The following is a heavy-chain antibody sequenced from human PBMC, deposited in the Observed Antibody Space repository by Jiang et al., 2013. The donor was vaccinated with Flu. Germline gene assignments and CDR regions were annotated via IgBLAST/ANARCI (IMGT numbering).Heavy chain of an antibody. D-gene: IGHD3-10*01. V-gene: IGHV1-69*01. CDR1: GGTFSSHG. Sequence: SGAEVKKPGSSVRVSCKASGGTFSSHGISWVRQAPGQGLEWMGGIIPIFGTVHYVQKFQGRVTIAADDSTSTAYLELSSLRSEDTAVYYCARTLVRADSYFYAMDVWGQGTKVSVSS. CDR3: ARTLVRADSYFYAMDV. J-gene: IGHJ6*02. CDR2: IIPIFGTV.